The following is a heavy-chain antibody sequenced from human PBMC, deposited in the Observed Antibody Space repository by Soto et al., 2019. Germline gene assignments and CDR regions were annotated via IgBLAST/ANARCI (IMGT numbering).Heavy chain of an antibody. CDR2: IIPILGIA. CDR1: GGTFSSYT. CDR3: ASFLGYCSSTSCYNFDY. D-gene: IGHD2-2*02. Sequence: ASVKVSCKASGGTFSSYTISWVRQAPGQGLEWMGRIIPILGIANYAQKFQGRVTITADKSTSTAYMELSSLRSEDTAVYYCASFLGYCSSTSCYNFDYWGQGTLVTVSS. J-gene: IGHJ4*02. V-gene: IGHV1-69*02.